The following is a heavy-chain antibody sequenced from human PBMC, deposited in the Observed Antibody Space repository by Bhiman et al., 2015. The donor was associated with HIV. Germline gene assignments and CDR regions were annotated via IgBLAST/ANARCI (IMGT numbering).Heavy chain of an antibody. CDR3: ARGWRDLDF. V-gene: IGHV3-48*01. D-gene: IGHD5-24*01. Sequence: EVQLVESGGELVQPGGSLRLSCAASGFTFSSYNMNWVRQAPGKGLEWISFISGSSNTIYYADSVRGRFTVSRDNAKNSLYLQMNSLRAEDTAVYYCARGWRDLDFWGQGTLVTVSS. CDR1: GFTFSSYN. J-gene: IGHJ4*02. CDR2: ISGSSNTI.